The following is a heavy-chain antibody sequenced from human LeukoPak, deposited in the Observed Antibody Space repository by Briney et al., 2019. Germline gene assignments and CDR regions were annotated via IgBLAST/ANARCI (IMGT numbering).Heavy chain of an antibody. D-gene: IGHD4-23*01. CDR1: GFTFSSHW. CDR2: ITADARTT. Sequence: PGRSLRLSCAASGFTFSSHWMRWVRQAPGKGLGLVSPITADARTTIYAASVKGRFTISRDNAKNTLYLHMNSLRAEDTAVYQGAKVLDYGGNTAFDYWGHGALVTVSS. J-gene: IGHJ4*01. CDR3: AKVLDYGGNTAFDY. V-gene: IGHV3-74*01.